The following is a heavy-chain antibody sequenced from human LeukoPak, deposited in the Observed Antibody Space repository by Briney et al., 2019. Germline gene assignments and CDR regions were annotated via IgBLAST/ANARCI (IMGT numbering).Heavy chain of an antibody. V-gene: IGHV3-30-3*01. Sequence: GGSLRLSCAASGFTFSSYAMHWVRQAPGKGLEWVALISYDGSTNFYADSVKGRFTISRDNSKNTGYLQIISLRPEDTAVYYCATDGRNRGVMAMDVWGQGTTVTVSS. CDR1: GFTFSSYA. CDR3: ATDGRNRGVMAMDV. J-gene: IGHJ6*02. CDR2: ISYDGSTN. D-gene: IGHD3-10*01.